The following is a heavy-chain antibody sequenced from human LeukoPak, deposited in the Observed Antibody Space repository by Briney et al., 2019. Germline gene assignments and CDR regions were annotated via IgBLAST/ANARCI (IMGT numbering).Heavy chain of an antibody. CDR3: ARDKVVGATHFDY. CDR2: IKQGGGEI. D-gene: IGHD1-26*01. J-gene: IGHJ4*02. V-gene: IGHV3-7*01. Sequence: GGSLRLSCAASGFTFSNYWMSWVRQAPGKGLEWVANIKQGGGEIYYVDSVKGRFTISRDNAKNSLSLQMNSLRAEDTAVYYCARDKVVGATHFDYWGQGTLVTVSS. CDR1: GFTFSNYW.